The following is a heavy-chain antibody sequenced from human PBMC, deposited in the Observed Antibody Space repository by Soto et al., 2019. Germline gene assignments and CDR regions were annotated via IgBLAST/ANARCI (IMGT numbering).Heavy chain of an antibody. D-gene: IGHD3-9*01. CDR1: GYTFTSYA. J-gene: IGHJ4*02. CDR2: INAGNGNT. V-gene: IGHV1-3*01. Sequence: ASVKVSCKASGYTFTSYAMHWVRQAPGQRLEWMGWINAGNGNTKYSQKFQGRVTITRDTSASTAYMELSSLRSEDTAVYYCARNLMDYDILTGYYIAYFFAYCGQGTLVPVSS. CDR3: ARNLMDYDILTGYYIAYFFAY.